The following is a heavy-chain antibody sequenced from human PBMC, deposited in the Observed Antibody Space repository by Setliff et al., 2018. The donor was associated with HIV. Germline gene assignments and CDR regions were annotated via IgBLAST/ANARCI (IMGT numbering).Heavy chain of an antibody. J-gene: IGHJ6*03. V-gene: IGHV4-39*01. Sequence: SETLSLTCTVSGGSISSSSYYWGWVRQPPGTGLEWLGSIYYSGSTYYNPSLRSRVTISVDTSKNQFSLKLTSVTAADTAVYYCARHHSSAPLRRWYNYYYMDVWCKGTTVTVSS. CDR3: ARHHSSAPLRRWYNYYYMDV. D-gene: IGHD6-19*01. CDR2: IYYSGST. CDR1: GGSISSSSYY.